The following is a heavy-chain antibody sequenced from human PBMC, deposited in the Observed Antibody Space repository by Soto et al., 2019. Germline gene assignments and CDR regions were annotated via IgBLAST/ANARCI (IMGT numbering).Heavy chain of an antibody. D-gene: IGHD5-18*01. J-gene: IGHJ6*02. V-gene: IGHV4-31*11. CDR2: IYYSGNT. CDR3: ARDRLMATAGTARHYFGLDV. Sequence: SETLSLTCAVSGGSIRSGGYYWSWVRQNPRRGLEWIGNIYYSGNTYYNPSLKSRLTISVDTSKNQFSLNLSSVTAADTAVYYCARDRLMATAGTARHYFGLDVWGQGTTVTVSS. CDR1: GGSIRSGGYY.